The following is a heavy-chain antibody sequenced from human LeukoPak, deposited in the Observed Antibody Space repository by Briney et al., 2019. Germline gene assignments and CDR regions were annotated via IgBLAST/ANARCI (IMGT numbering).Heavy chain of an antibody. Sequence: GRSLRLSCAASGFTFSSYAMHWVRQAPGKGLEWVAVISYDGSNKYYADSVKGRFTISRDNSKNTLYLQMNSLRAEDTAVYYCARGYRYYYDSSGYFDYWGQGTLVTVSS. J-gene: IGHJ4*02. D-gene: IGHD3-22*01. CDR3: ARGYRYYYDSSGYFDY. V-gene: IGHV3-30-3*01. CDR1: GFTFSSYA. CDR2: ISYDGSNK.